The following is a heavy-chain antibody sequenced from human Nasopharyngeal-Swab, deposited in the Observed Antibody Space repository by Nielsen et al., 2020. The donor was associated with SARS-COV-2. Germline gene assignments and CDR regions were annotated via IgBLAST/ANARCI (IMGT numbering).Heavy chain of an antibody. CDR2: IFYSETP. CDR1: GGSFSGYF. V-gene: IGHV4-34*12. D-gene: IGHD6-6*01. Sequence: SETLSLTCAVYGGSFSGYFWGWVRQPPGEGLEWIGSIFYSETPSYNPSLKSRVTISVDRTRNQFSLRLSSVAAADTAVYYCARHAFCSSFCHNWYFDLWGRGTLVTVSS. J-gene: IGHJ2*01. CDR3: ARHAFCSSFCHNWYFDL.